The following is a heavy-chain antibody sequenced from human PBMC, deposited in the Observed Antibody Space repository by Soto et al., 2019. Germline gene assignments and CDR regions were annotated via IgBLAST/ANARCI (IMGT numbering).Heavy chain of an antibody. CDR3: AREGTQYDILTGSNNWFDP. V-gene: IGHV1-18*01. Sequence: ASVKVSCKASGYTFTSYGISWVRQAPGQGLEWMGWISAYNGNTNYAQKLQGRVTMTTDTSTSTAYMELRSLRSDDTAVYYCAREGTQYDILTGSNNWFDPWGKGTLVTVSS. CDR2: ISAYNGNT. D-gene: IGHD3-9*01. CDR1: GYTFTSYG. J-gene: IGHJ5*02.